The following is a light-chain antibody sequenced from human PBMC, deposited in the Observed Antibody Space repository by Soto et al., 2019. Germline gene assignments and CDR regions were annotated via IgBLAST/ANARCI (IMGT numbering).Light chain of an antibody. V-gene: IGLV1-40*01. J-gene: IGLJ1*01. CDR1: SYNIGAGYN. CDR2: GNS. CDR3: QSYDSSLSGLDV. Sequence: QSLLTQPPSVSGAPGQRVTISCTGSSYNIGAGYNVHWYQQLPGTAPKLLIYGNSNRPSGVPDRFSGSKSGTSASLAITGLQAEDEADYYCQSYDSSLSGLDVFGTGTKLTVL.